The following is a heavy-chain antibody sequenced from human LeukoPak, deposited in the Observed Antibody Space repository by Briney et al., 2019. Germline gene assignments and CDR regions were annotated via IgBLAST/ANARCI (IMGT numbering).Heavy chain of an antibody. CDR2: IWYDGTNK. V-gene: IGHV3-33*06. CDR1: GFTFSDYG. Sequence: GGSLRLCCAASGFTFSDYGIHWDRQAPGKGLEWVAVIWYDGTNKYYGDSVKGRFTISRDNSKNTLYLQMNSLRAEDTAVYYCAKDRGSYSTTADSWGQGTLVTVSS. J-gene: IGHJ5*01. CDR3: AKDRGSYSTTADS. D-gene: IGHD1-26*01.